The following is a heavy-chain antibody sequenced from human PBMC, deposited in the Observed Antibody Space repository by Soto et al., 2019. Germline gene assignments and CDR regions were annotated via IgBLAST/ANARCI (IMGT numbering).Heavy chain of an antibody. D-gene: IGHD1-1*01. Sequence: QVQLQESGPGLVKASQTLSLTCTVSGGSIRNGNYYCSWIRQLPGKGLEWIGNIYYIGTTSYNPSLKSRVIISIATSKNEFALELTSVLAADTAVYYCAKNETTRPWFDPWGQGTLVTVSS. J-gene: IGHJ5*02. V-gene: IGHV4-31*03. CDR3: AKNETTRPWFDP. CDR2: IYYIGTT. CDR1: GGSIRNGNYY.